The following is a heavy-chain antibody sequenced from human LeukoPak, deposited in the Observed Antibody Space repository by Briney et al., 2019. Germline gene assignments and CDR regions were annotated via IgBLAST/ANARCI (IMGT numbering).Heavy chain of an antibody. D-gene: IGHD6-13*01. Sequence: PGGSLRLSCAASGFTFSNYGLHWVRQAPGKGLEWVAFIRYDGSNKNYADSVRGRFTISRDNSKNKLYLQMNSLRPGDTAIYYCAKDQGQLEYFHYWGQGTLVTVSS. CDR2: IRYDGSNK. J-gene: IGHJ4*02. CDR3: AKDQGQLEYFHY. V-gene: IGHV3-30*02. CDR1: GFTFSNYG.